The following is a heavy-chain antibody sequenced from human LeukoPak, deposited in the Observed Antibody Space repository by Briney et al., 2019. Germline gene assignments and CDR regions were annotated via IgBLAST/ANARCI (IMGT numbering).Heavy chain of an antibody. D-gene: IGHD2-15*01. J-gene: IGHJ6*02. CDR1: GGSISSSTYY. V-gene: IGHV4-39*01. CDR2: IYYSGYT. Sequence: PSETLSLTCTVSGGSISSSTYYWGWLRQLPGKGLEWIGSIYYSGYTYHNPSLESRVTMSVDTSKNQFSLKLTSVTAADTAVYYCATSGPGYYYGMDVWGQGTTVTVSS. CDR3: ATSGPGYYYGMDV.